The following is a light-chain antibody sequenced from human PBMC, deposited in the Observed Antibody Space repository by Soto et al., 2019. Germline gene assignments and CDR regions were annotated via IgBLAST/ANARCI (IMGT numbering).Light chain of an antibody. Sequence: DIQMTQSPSAMSASVGDRVTITCRASQGIRIYLAWFQQKPGKVPRGLIYVASSLQSGVPSRFSGSGAGTEFSLTISSLQPEDFATYYCLQHNSYPPHTFGGGTKVEIK. V-gene: IGKV1-17*03. J-gene: IGKJ4*01. CDR2: VAS. CDR3: LQHNSYPPHT. CDR1: QGIRIY.